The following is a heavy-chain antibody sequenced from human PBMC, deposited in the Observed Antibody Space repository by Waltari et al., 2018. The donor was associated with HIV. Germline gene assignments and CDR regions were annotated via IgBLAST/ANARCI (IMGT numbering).Heavy chain of an antibody. CDR3: ASRTRRIAVAGDWYFDL. J-gene: IGHJ2*01. V-gene: IGHV4-39*01. D-gene: IGHD6-19*01. CDR1: GGSISSRSYY. CDR2: IHYSGST. Sequence: QLQLQESGPGLVTPSETLSLTCTVSGGSISSRSYYWGWLRQPPGKGLEWIGSIHYSGSTYYNPSLKSRVTISVDTSKNQFSLKLSSVTAADTAVYYCASRTRRIAVAGDWYFDLWGRGTLVTVSS.